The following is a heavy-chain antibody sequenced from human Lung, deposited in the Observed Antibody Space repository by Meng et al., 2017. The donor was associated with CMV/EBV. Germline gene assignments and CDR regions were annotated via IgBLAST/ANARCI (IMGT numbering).Heavy chain of an antibody. V-gene: IGHV5-51*01. CDR2: IYPGDSDT. CDR3: ARHVSYSSGWPFDY. D-gene: IGHD6-19*01. J-gene: IGHJ4*02. CDR1: GYSFTSYW. Sequence: GSGYSFTSYWVGWVRQMPGKGLEWMGIIYPGDSDTRYSPSFQGQVTISADKSISTAYLQWSSLKASDTAMYYCARHVSYSSGWPFDYWGQGTLVTVSS.